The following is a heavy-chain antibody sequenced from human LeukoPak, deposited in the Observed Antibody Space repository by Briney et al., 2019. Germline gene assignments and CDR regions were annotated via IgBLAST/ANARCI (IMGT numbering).Heavy chain of an antibody. CDR3: ATAPRGAVAADY. Sequence: ASVKVSCKVSGYTLTELSMHWVRQAPGKGLGWMGGFDPEDGETIYAQKFQGRVTMTEDTSTDTAYMELSSLRSEDTAVYYCATAPRGAVAADYWGQGTLVTVSS. D-gene: IGHD6-19*01. J-gene: IGHJ4*02. CDR1: GYTLTELS. CDR2: FDPEDGET. V-gene: IGHV1-24*01.